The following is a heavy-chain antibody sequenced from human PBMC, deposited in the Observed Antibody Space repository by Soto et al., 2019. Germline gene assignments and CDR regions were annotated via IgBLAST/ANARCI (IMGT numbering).Heavy chain of an antibody. CDR1: GFTFSLSA. J-gene: IGHJ4*02. D-gene: IGHD3-9*01. V-gene: IGHV3-23*01. CDR3: AKGPEYDILTGCDY. Sequence: EVQLLESGGGFVQPGESLRLSCAASGFTFSLSAMSWVRQAQGRGLDWVSSLSGGGSTTDYADSVKGRFTISRDNSKNTVHLQMNSLRPEDTAVYYCAKGPEYDILTGCDYWGQGALVTVSS. CDR2: LSGGGSTT.